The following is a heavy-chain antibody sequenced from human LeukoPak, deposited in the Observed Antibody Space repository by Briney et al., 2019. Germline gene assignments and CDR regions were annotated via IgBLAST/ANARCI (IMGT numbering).Heavy chain of an antibody. CDR2: ISSSGSTI. Sequence: GGSLRLSCAASGFTFSSYEMNWVRQAPGKGLEWVSYISSSGSTIYYADSVKGRFTISRDNAKNSLYLQMNSLRAEDTAVYYCARERYFDWFPQPNDYWGQGSLVTVSS. CDR1: GFTFSSYE. D-gene: IGHD3-9*01. V-gene: IGHV3-48*03. J-gene: IGHJ4*02. CDR3: ARERYFDWFPQPNDY.